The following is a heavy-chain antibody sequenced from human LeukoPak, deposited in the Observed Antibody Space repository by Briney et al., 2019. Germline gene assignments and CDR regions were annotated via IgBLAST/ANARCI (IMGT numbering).Heavy chain of an antibody. D-gene: IGHD6-19*01. CDR2: IHYSGST. CDR1: GGSISSYY. Sequence: SETLSLTCTVSGGSISSYYWSWIRQPPGKGLEWIGYIHYSGSTNYNPSLKSRVTISVDTSKNQFSLKLSSVTAADTAVYYCARDGSGWYYFDYWGQGTLVTVSS. J-gene: IGHJ4*02. V-gene: IGHV4-59*01. CDR3: ARDGSGWYYFDY.